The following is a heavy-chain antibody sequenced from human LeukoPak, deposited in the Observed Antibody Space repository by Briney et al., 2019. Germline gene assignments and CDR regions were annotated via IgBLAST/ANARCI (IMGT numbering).Heavy chain of an antibody. V-gene: IGHV4-30-4*01. J-gene: IGHJ4*02. Sequence: SETLSLTCTVSGGSISSGDYYWSWIRQPPGKGLEWIVYIYYSGSTYYNPSLKSRVTISVDTSKNQFSLKLSSVTAADTAVYYCARAGSYDYVWGSYRYFDYWGQGTLVTVSS. D-gene: IGHD3-16*02. CDR3: ARAGSYDYVWGSYRYFDY. CDR2: IYYSGST. CDR1: GGSISSGDYY.